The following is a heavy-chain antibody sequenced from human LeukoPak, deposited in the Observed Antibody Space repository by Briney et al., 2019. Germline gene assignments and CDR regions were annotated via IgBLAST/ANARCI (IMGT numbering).Heavy chain of an antibody. V-gene: IGHV1-2*02. Sequence: ASVKVSCKASGYTFTGDYMHWVRQAPGQGLEWMGWINPNSGGTNYAQKFQGRVTMTRDTSISTAYMELSRLRSDDTAVYYCARDGGYYYDSSGYFIWGQGTMVTVSS. CDR1: GYTFTGDY. D-gene: IGHD3-22*01. CDR3: ARDGGYYYDSSGYFI. CDR2: INPNSGGT. J-gene: IGHJ3*02.